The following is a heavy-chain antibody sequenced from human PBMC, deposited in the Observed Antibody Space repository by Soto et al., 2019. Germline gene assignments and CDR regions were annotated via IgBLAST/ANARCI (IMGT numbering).Heavy chain of an antibody. Sequence: ASVKVSCKASGYTFTGYYMHWVRQANGQGLEWMGWINPNSGGTNYAQKFQGWVTMTRDTSISTAYMELSRLRSDDTAVYYCARDRAPSSDYDILTGLDAFDIWGQGTMVTVSS. CDR2: INPNSGGT. J-gene: IGHJ3*02. V-gene: IGHV1-2*04. CDR1: GYTFTGYY. D-gene: IGHD3-9*01. CDR3: ARDRAPSSDYDILTGLDAFDI.